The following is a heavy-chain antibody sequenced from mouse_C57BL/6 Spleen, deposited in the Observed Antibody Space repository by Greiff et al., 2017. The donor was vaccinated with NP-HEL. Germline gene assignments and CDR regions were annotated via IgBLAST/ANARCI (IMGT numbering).Heavy chain of an antibody. J-gene: IGHJ4*01. V-gene: IGHV1-52*01. CDR3: ARTTVVATYYYAMDY. D-gene: IGHD1-1*01. Sequence: QVQLKQSGAELVRPGSSVKLSCKASGYTFTSYWMHWVKQRPIQGLEWIGNIDPSDNETHYNQKFKDKATLTVDKSSSTAYMQLSSLTSEDSAVYYCARTTVVATYYYAMDYWGQGTSVTVSS. CDR2: IDPSDNET. CDR1: GYTFTSYW.